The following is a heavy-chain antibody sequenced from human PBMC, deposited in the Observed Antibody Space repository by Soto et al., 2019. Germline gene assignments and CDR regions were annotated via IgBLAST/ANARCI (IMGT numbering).Heavy chain of an antibody. J-gene: IGHJ4*02. CDR3: ATNYGSGSAHFDY. Sequence: QVQLVQSGAEVKKPGSSVKVSCTASGGTFNFYSISWVRQAPVQGLEWVGRVIPMVGMSEYAQKFQGRVTITADKSTSTAYMNLRSLRSEETAVYYCATNYGSGSAHFDYWGQGTLVTVSS. CDR2: VIPMVGMS. CDR1: GGTFNFYS. D-gene: IGHD3-10*01. V-gene: IGHV1-69*02.